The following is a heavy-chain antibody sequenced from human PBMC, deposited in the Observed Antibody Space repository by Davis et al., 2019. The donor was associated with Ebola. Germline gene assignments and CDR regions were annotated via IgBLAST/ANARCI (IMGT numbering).Heavy chain of an antibody. CDR3: ARRDYGDYGAF. J-gene: IGHJ4*02. V-gene: IGHV1-18*01. Sequence: ASSVNVSCKASGYTFTSYGISRVRQAPGQGLEGMGWISAFSGNTNYAQKLQGRVTMTTDTSTSTAYMELRSLRSDDTAVYYCARRDYGDYGAFWGQGTLVTVSS. CDR2: ISAFSGNT. CDR1: GYTFTSYG. D-gene: IGHD4-17*01.